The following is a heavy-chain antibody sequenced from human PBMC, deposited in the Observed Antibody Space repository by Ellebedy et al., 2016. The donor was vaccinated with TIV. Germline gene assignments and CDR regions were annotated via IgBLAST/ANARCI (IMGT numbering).Heavy chain of an antibody. Sequence: GGSLRLSCAASELNVSSNYMSWVRQAPGKGLEWVSVIFIDSTTYYADSVKGRFTISRDNYKNTLYIQMNSVRAEDTAVYYCARETFNDVDLKLWGLFDIWGQGTMVTVSS. CDR1: ELNVSSNY. CDR2: IFIDSTT. CDR3: ARETFNDVDLKLWGLFDI. V-gene: IGHV3-66*01. D-gene: IGHD3-10*01. J-gene: IGHJ3*02.